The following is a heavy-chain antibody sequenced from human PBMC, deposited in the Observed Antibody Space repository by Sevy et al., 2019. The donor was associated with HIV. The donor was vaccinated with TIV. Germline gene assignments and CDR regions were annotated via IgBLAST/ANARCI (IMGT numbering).Heavy chain of an antibody. CDR1: GFTFNTYA. CDR2: IRGSGSST. D-gene: IGHD3-22*01. CDR3: AKEAPGYNYDTSGSFDY. Sequence: GGSLRLSCVASGFTFNTYAMSWVRQAPGKGLEWVSAIRGSGSSTYYAAAVQGRFTISRDNSKNTLYLQMNILIAEDTAVYYCAKEAPGYNYDTSGSFDYWGQGTLVTVSS. J-gene: IGHJ4*02. V-gene: IGHV3-23*01.